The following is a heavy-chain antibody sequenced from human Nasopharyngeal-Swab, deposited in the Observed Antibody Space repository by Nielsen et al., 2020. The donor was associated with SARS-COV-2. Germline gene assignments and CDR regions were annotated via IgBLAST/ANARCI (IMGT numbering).Heavy chain of an antibody. Sequence: GESLKISCAASGFTFSSYEMNWVRQAPGKGLEWVAVISYDGSNKYYADSVKGRFTISRDNSKNTLYLQMNSLRAEDTAVYYCAREQGWLVPPDYWGQGTLVTVSS. CDR2: ISYDGSNK. V-gene: IGHV3-30-3*01. D-gene: IGHD6-19*01. J-gene: IGHJ4*02. CDR1: GFTFSSYE. CDR3: AREQGWLVPPDY.